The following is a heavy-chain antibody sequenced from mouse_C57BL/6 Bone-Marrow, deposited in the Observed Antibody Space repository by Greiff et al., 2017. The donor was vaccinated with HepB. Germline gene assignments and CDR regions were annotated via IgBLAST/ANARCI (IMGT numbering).Heavy chain of an antibody. V-gene: IGHV1-39*01. J-gene: IGHJ1*03. D-gene: IGHD1-1*01. CDR3: ARSGRPYYCSSSPHWYFDV. CDR2: INPNYGTT. CDR1: GYSFTDYN. Sequence: VQLKQSGPELVKPGASVKISCKASGYSFTDYNMNWVKQSNGKGLEWIGVINPNYGTTSYNQKFKGKATLTVDKSSSTAYMQLNSLTSEDSAVYYCARSGRPYYCSSSPHWYFDVWGTGTTVTVSS.